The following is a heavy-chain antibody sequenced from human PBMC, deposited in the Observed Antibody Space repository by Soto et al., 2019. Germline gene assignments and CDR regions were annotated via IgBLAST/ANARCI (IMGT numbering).Heavy chain of an antibody. J-gene: IGHJ4*02. Sequence: GGSLRLSCAASGFTFSSYAMSWVRQAPGKGLEWVSSISAASGSTYYADSVKGRFTISRDNSETTLYLQMNSLRAEDTARYYCAKDWGGGSSKEYFDYWGQGTLVTVSS. D-gene: IGHD6-6*01. V-gene: IGHV3-23*01. CDR3: AKDWGGGSSKEYFDY. CDR1: GFTFSSYA. CDR2: ISAASGST.